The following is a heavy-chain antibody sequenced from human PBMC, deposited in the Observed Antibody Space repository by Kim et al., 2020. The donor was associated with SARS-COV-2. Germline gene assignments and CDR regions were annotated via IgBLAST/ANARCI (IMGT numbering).Heavy chain of an antibody. D-gene: IGHD2-15*01. CDR1: GFTFSKYW. CDR3: ARARCLFGGSCFYYFDY. V-gene: IGHV3-7*01. J-gene: IGHJ4*02. Sequence: GGSLRLSCAASGFTFSKYWMSWVRQAPGKGLEWVANIKQDGSEKYYVDSVKGRFTISRDNAKNSLYLQMNSLRAEDTAVYYCARARCLFGGSCFYYFDYWGQGTLVTVSS. CDR2: IKQDGSEK.